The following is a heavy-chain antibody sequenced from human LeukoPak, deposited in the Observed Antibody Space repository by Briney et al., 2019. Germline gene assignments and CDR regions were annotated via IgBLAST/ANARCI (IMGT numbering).Heavy chain of an antibody. CDR2: ISGDGGSA. CDR1: GFTFSTYP. Sequence: GGSLRLSCAASGFTFSTYPMSWFRQAPGQGLEWVSAISGDGGSAYYADSVKGRFTISRDNSRNTLFLQMNSLTAEDTATFFCVVSSPYPKNNYWGQGTLLTVSS. J-gene: IGHJ4*02. D-gene: IGHD2/OR15-2a*01. CDR3: VVSSPYPKNNY. V-gene: IGHV3-23*01.